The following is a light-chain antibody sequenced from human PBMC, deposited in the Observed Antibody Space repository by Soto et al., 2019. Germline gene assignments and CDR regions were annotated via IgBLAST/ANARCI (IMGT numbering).Light chain of an antibody. J-gene: IGKJ1*01. CDR1: QNISYY. CDR2: GAS. CDR3: QHSYTTPCT. V-gene: IGKV1-39*01. Sequence: DMQMTQSPSPLSASVGDRVTITCRASQNISYYLNWFQQRPGKAPQLLIFGASNLHIGVPARFNSSGSGTDLALTNSSLRHEDCANNHCQHSYTTPCTLGQGT.